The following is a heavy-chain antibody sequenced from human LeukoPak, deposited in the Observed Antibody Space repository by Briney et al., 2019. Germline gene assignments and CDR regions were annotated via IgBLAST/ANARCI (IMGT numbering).Heavy chain of an antibody. V-gene: IGHV3-15*01. D-gene: IGHD1-26*01. J-gene: IGHJ3*02. Sequence: GGSLRLSCAASGFTFSSYAMSWVRQAPGKGLEWVGRIKSKTNGGTTDYTAPVKGRFTISRDDSKNTLYLQMNSLQTEDTAVYYCTTSLIVGFWDIWGQGTMVTVSS. CDR1: GFTFSSYA. CDR3: TTSLIVGFWDI. CDR2: IKSKTNGGTT.